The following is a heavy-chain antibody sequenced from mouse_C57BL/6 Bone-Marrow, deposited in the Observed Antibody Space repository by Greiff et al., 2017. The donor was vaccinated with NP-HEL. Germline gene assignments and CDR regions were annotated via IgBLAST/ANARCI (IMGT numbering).Heavy chain of an antibody. D-gene: IGHD2-4*01. CDR1: GYTFTSYW. CDR3: AGGGYDYY. J-gene: IGHJ2*01. CDR2: IHPNGGCT. Sequence: VQLQQPGAELVKPGASVKLSCKASGYTFTSYWMHWVKQRPGQGLEWIGMIHPNGGCTNYNQKFKSKATLTVDKSSSTAYMQRSSRTAEDSAVYYCAGGGYDYYWGQGTTLTVSS. V-gene: IGHV1-64*01.